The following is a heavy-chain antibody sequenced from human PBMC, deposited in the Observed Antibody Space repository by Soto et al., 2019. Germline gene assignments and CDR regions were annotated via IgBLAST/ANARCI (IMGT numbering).Heavy chain of an antibody. V-gene: IGHV4-59*08. D-gene: IGHD3-9*01. CDR1: GGSISSYY. Sequence: PSETLSLTCTVSGGSISSYYWNWIRQPPGKGLEWIGYIYYSGSTNYNPSLKSRATISVDTSKNQFSLKLNSVTAADTAVYYCARHHPDDLLPGYLLWFDPWGQGTLVTVSS. CDR2: IYYSGST. J-gene: IGHJ5*02. CDR3: ARHHPDDLLPGYLLWFDP.